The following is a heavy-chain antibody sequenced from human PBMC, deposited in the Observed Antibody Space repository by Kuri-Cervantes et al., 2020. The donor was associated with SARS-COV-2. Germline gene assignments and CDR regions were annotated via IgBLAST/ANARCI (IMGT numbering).Heavy chain of an antibody. CDR3: TTGRYDSSYGMDV. CDR2: VSGGGEST. Sequence: GGSLRLSCAASGFAFNNYAMNWVRQAPGKGLEWVSTVSGGGESTSYADSVKGRFAISRDNPKNTLYLQMNSLKTEDTAVYYCTTGRYDSSYGMDVWGQGTTVTVSS. V-gene: IGHV3-23*01. CDR1: GFAFNNYA. J-gene: IGHJ6*02. D-gene: IGHD3-3*01.